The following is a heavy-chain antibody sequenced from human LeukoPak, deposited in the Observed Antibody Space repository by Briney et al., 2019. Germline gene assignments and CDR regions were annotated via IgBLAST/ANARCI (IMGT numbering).Heavy chain of an antibody. CDR2: IRYDGSNK. CDR1: GFTFSSYG. J-gene: IGHJ4*02. Sequence: GGSLRLSCAASGFTFSSYGMHWVRQAPGKGLEWVAFIRYDGSNKYYADSVKGRFTISRDNSKNTLYLQMNSLRAEDTAVYYCAKARRELWFGELFIWGQGTLVTVSS. V-gene: IGHV3-30*02. CDR3: AKARRELWFGELFI. D-gene: IGHD3-10*01.